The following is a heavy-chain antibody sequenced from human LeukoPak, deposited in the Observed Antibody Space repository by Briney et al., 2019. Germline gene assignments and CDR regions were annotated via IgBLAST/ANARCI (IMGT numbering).Heavy chain of an antibody. D-gene: IGHD3-10*01. V-gene: IGHV3-23*01. CDR2: ISVSGGST. CDR3: SNGVGTRVRGVIIIGYFDY. J-gene: IGHJ4*02. CDR1: GFTFSSDA. Sequence: PGGSLRLSCAASGFTFSSDAMSGVRQAPGKGPERVSAISVSGGSTYYADSVKVRFTISRDNSKNTLYLQMNSLRAEDTDVYFRSNGVGTRVRGVIIIGYFDYWGQGTLVTVSS.